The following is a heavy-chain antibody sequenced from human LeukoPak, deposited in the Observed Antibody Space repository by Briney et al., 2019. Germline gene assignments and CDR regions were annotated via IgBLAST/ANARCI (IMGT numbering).Heavy chain of an antibody. CDR3: AIENGYRQWLVQENWFDP. CDR2: ISAYNGNT. J-gene: IGHJ5*02. D-gene: IGHD6-19*01. V-gene: IGHV1-18*01. Sequence: GASVRVSCKASGYTFTSYGISWVRQAPGQGLEWMGWISAYNGNTNYAQKLQGRVTMTTDTSTSTAYMELRSLRSDDTAVYYCAIENGYRQWLVQENWFDPWGQGTMVTVSS. CDR1: GYTFTSYG.